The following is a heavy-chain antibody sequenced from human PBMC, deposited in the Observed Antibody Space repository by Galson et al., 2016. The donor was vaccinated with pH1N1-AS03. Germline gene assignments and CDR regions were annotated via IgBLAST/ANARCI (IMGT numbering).Heavy chain of an antibody. CDR2: LDHTGHT. D-gene: IGHD6-19*01. CDR1: GVSINSHL. J-gene: IGHJ6*02. V-gene: IGHV4-59*08. CDR3: SRQGQWLVEHYYYGMDV. Sequence: SETLSLTCSVSGVSINSHLWTWIRQTPGKELEWIGNLDHTGHTEYSPSLKTRVSISVDTSKNQLSLRLKSVTAADTAVYYCSRQGQWLVEHYYYGMDVWGHGTTVTVSS.